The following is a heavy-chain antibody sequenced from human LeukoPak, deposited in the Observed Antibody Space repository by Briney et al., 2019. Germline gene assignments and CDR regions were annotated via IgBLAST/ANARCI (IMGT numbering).Heavy chain of an antibody. D-gene: IGHD6-13*01. Sequence: ASVKVSCKASGYSFTDYSMHWVRQAPGQGLEWMGWNNPNSGGTDYAQEFRGRVTMTRDTSISTAYMELSRLRSDDTAVYYCARIAIPGRHYFDPWGQGTLVTVSS. J-gene: IGHJ5*01. CDR2: NNPNSGGT. V-gene: IGHV1-2*02. CDR3: ARIAIPGRHYFDP. CDR1: GYSFTDYS.